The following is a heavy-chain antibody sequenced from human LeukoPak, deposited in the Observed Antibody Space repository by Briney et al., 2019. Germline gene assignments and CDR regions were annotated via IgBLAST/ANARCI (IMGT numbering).Heavy chain of an antibody. Sequence: SQTLSLTCTVSGGSISSGVYSWTWIRQPPGKGLGWIGYIYYSGRTYYNPSLQSRVFLSVDTSTNLFSLKLSSVTAADTALYYCATIKDIPSYYYIDVWGKGTTITVS. V-gene: IGHV4-30-4*08. CDR3: ATIKDIPSYYYIDV. CDR2: IYYSGRT. D-gene: IGHD2-2*02. CDR1: GGSISSGVYS. J-gene: IGHJ6*03.